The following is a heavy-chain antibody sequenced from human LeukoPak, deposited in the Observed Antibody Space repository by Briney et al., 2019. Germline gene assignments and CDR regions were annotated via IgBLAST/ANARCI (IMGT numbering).Heavy chain of an antibody. J-gene: IGHJ3*02. V-gene: IGHV3-21*01. CDR1: GFTFSSYS. Sequence: GGSLRLSCAASGFTFSSYSMNWVRQAPGKGLEWVSSISSSSSSYIYYADSVKGRFTISRDNAKNSLYLQMNSLRAEDTAVYYCARIGLRHDAFDIWGQGTMVTVSS. CDR3: ARIGLRHDAFDI. CDR2: ISSSSSSYI. D-gene: IGHD4-17*01.